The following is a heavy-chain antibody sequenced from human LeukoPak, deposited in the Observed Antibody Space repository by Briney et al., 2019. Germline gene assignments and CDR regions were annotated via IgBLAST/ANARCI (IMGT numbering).Heavy chain of an antibody. CDR3: ATLGYSGYDSANDAFDI. J-gene: IGHJ3*02. V-gene: IGHV1-24*01. Sequence: GASVKVSCKVSGYTRTELSMHWVRQAPGKGLEWMGGFDPEDGETIYAQKFQGRVTMTEDTSTDTAYMELSSLRSEDTAVYYCATLGYSGYDSANDAFDIWGQGTMVTVSS. CDR2: FDPEDGET. D-gene: IGHD5-12*01. CDR1: GYTRTELS.